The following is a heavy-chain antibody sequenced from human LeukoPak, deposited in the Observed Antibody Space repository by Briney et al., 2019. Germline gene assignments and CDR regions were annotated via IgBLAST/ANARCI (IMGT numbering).Heavy chain of an antibody. J-gene: IGHJ4*02. Sequence: SETLSLTCTVSGGSISSYYWSWIRQPPGKGLEWIGYIYYSGSTNYNPSLKSRVTISVDTSKNQFSLKLTSVPAADTAVYYCARTPGYSRSYRYWGQGILVTVSS. D-gene: IGHD6-6*01. V-gene: IGHV4-59*12. CDR2: IYYSGST. CDR1: GGSISSYY. CDR3: ARTPGYSRSYRY.